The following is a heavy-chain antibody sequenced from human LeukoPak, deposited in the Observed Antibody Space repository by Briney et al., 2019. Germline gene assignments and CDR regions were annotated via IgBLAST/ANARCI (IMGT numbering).Heavy chain of an antibody. CDR2: INPSGGST. V-gene: IGHV1-46*01. CDR3: AREVSGGNWFDP. Sequence: ASVKVSCKASGYTFTSYGISWVRQAPGQGLEWMGIINPSGGSTSYAQKFQGRVTMTRDMSTSTVYMELSSLRSEDTAVYYCAREVSGGNWFDPWDQGTLVTVSS. J-gene: IGHJ5*02. CDR1: GYTFTSYG. D-gene: IGHD6-19*01.